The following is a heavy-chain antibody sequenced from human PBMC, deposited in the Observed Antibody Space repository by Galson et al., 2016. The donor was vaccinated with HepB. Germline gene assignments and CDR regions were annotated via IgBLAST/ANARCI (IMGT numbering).Heavy chain of an antibody. CDR2: INHGGST. Sequence: SETLSLTCVVYGGSLRGYTWSWIRQPPGKGLEWIGEINHGGSTNYNPSLKRHVTMSVDTSKNQFPLKLTSVTAADTAVYFCARSRRCSGGDCYSFFRYNWFDPWGQGTLVTVSS. D-gene: IGHD2-15*01. V-gene: IGHV4-34*01. J-gene: IGHJ5*02. CDR1: GGSLRGYT. CDR3: ARSRRCSGGDCYSFFRYNWFDP.